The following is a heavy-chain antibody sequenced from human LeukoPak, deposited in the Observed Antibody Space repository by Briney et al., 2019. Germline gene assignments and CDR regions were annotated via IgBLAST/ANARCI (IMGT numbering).Heavy chain of an antibody. Sequence: GGSLRLSCTGSGFTFGDYPINWVRQAPGKGLEWVGFIRSKAYGETIDYAASVKGRFTISRDDSKSIAYVQMNSLKSEDTAVYYCARSIFGVVIDYWGQGTLVTVSS. V-gene: IGHV3-49*04. J-gene: IGHJ4*02. CDR3: ARSIFGVVIDY. D-gene: IGHD3-3*01. CDR1: GFTFGDYP. CDR2: IRSKAYGETI.